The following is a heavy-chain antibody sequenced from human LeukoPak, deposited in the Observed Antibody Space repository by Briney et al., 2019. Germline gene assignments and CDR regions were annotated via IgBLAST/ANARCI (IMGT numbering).Heavy chain of an antibody. J-gene: IGHJ4*02. CDR1: GGSISSYY. Sequence: SETLSLTCTVSGGSISSYYWSWIRQPPGKGLEWIGYIHYSGSTNYNPSLKSRVTISGDTSQNQFSLKLSSVTAADTAVCYCARTLDGYNYGGFDYWGQGTLVTVSS. V-gene: IGHV4-59*01. D-gene: IGHD5-24*01. CDR2: IHYSGST. CDR3: ARTLDGYNYGGFDY.